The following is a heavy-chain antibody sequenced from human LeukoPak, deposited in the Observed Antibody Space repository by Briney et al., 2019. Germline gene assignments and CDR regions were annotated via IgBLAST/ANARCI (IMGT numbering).Heavy chain of an antibody. V-gene: IGHV4-59*11. CDR3: ARWRDSSSYYDHVDY. Sequence: PSETLSLTCTVAGGSMNNPFWNWIRQPPGKGLEWIGHIYYSGRTNYNSSLKSRVTILVDMSKNQFSLKLSSVTAADTAVYYCARWRDSSSYYDHVDYWGQGTLVTVSS. CDR2: IYYSGRT. CDR1: GGSMNNPF. D-gene: IGHD3-22*01. J-gene: IGHJ4*02.